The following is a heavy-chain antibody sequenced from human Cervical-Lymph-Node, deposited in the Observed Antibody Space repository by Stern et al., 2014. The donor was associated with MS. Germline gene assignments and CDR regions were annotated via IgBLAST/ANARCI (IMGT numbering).Heavy chain of an antibody. CDR3: ARDIVVVIPAPYAFDI. CDR2: ISGYNGKT. J-gene: IGHJ3*02. CDR1: GYTFTSYG. D-gene: IGHD2-21*01. V-gene: IGHV1-18*01. Sequence: QVQLVQSGGEVKKPGASVKVSCKTSGYTFTSYGVSWVRQAPGQGPEWMGWISGYNGKTNYAQKFQGRVTMTTDTSSNTFYMELRSLRSDDTAVYYCARDIVVVIPAPYAFDIWGQGTMVTVSS.